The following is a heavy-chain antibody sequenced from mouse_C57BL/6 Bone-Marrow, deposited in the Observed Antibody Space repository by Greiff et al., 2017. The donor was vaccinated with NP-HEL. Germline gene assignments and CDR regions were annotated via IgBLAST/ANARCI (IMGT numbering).Heavy chain of an antibody. CDR2: ISSGSSTI. CDR3: ASPYYYGSPWFAY. CDR1: GFTFSDYG. D-gene: IGHD1-1*01. J-gene: IGHJ3*01. Sequence: DVQLVESGGGLVKPGGSLKLSCAASGFTFSDYGMHWVRQAPEKGLEWVAYISSGSSTIYYADTVKGRFTISRDNAKNTLFLQMTSLRSEDTAMYYCASPYYYGSPWFAYWGQGTLVTVSA. V-gene: IGHV5-17*01.